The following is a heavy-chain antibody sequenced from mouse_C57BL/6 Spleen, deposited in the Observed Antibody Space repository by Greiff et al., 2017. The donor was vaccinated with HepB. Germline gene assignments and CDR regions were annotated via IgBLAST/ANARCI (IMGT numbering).Heavy chain of an antibody. J-gene: IGHJ2*01. D-gene: IGHD1-1*01. V-gene: IGHV1-19*01. CDR1: GYTFTDYY. CDR3: ARDGSSFFDY. Sequence: EVQLQQSGPVLVKPGASVKMSCKASGYTFTDYYMNWVKQSHGKSLEWIGVINPYNGGTSYNQKFKGKATLTVDKSSSTAYMELNSLTSEDSAVYYCARDGSSFFDYWGHGTTLTVSS. CDR2: INPYNGGT.